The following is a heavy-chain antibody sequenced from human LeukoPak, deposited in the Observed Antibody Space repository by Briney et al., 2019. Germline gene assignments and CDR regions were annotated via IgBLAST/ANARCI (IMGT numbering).Heavy chain of an antibody. D-gene: IGHD3-9*01. CDR2: INSDGSST. J-gene: IGHJ4*02. Sequence: GGSLRLSCAASGFTFSSYWMHWVRQAPGKGLVWVSRINSDGSSTNYADSVKGRFTISRDNAKNSLYLQMNSLRAEDTALYYCARGLRYFDWLLDYWGQGTLVTVSS. CDR1: GFTFSSYW. V-gene: IGHV3-74*01. CDR3: ARGLRYFDWLLDY.